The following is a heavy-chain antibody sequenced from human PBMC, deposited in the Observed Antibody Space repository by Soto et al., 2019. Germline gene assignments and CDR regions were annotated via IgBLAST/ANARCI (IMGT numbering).Heavy chain of an antibody. CDR3: AKGPYSIMENEPSFDY. CDR1: GYTFTSYY. D-gene: IGHD4-4*01. J-gene: IGHJ4*02. CDR2: INPSGGYT. V-gene: IGHV1-46*01. Sequence: ASVKVSCKASGYTFTSYYMHWVRQAPGQGLEWMGIINPSGGYTSYAQKFQGRVTMTRDTSTRTVYMELSSLRSEDTAVYYCAKGPYSIMENEPSFDYWGQGTLVTVSS.